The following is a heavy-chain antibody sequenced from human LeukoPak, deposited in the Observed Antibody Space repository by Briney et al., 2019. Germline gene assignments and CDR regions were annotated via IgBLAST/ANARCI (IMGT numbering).Heavy chain of an antibody. CDR1: GFVFSNHE. Sequence: GGSLRLSCAASGFVFSNHEMTWVRQAPGEGLEWVADISGSGISVYYADSVKGRFTISRDSAKNSLYLQMNSLRAEDTAVYYCAKTPIVVVVAAPDYWGQGTLVTVSS. V-gene: IGHV3-48*03. CDR3: AKTPIVVVVAAPDY. CDR2: ISGSGISV. J-gene: IGHJ4*02. D-gene: IGHD2-15*01.